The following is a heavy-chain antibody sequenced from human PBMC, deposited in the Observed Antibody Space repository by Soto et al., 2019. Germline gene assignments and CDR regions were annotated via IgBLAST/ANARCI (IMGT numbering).Heavy chain of an antibody. V-gene: IGHV4-59*08. CDR1: GGSMNTYY. D-gene: IGHD3-22*01. J-gene: IGHJ4*02. Sequence: QVQLQESGPGLVKPSETLSLTCTVSGGSMNTYYWGWFRQPPGKGLEWVGYIYYSGSTTYSPSLKRRVTLSVDTSKTQFSRRLNSVTAADTAVYYCARLGGYYQAFDQWGQGSLVTVSS. CDR2: IYYSGST. CDR3: ARLGGYYQAFDQ.